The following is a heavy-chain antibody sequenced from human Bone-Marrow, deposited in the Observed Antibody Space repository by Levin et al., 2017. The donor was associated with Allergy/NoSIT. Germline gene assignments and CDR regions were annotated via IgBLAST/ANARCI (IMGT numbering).Heavy chain of an antibody. CDR1: GFTFNIYS. D-gene: IGHD2-15*01. V-gene: IGHV3-48*02. J-gene: IGHJ4*02. Sequence: GGSLRLSCAASGFTFNIYSMHWVRQAPGKGLEWLAYIGGTTSTILYADSVKGRFTISRDNAKNLLYLQMNSLRDEDTAVYYCARGFAVDRSYFDYWGQGTLLTVSS. CDR2: IGGTTSTI. CDR3: ARGFAVDRSYFDY.